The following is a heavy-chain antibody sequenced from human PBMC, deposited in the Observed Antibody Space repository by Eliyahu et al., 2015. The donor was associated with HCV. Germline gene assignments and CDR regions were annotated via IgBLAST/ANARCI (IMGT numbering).Heavy chain of an antibody. V-gene: IGHV3-7*01. D-gene: IGHD5-24*01. CDR1: GFTFSSYW. Sequence: EVQLVESGGGLVQPGGSLRLSCAASGFTFSSYWMSWVRQAPGKGLEWVANIKQDGSEKYYVDSVKGRFTISRDNAKNSLYLQMNSLRAEDTAVYYCARDDDEQEMATILDYWGQGTLVTVSS. J-gene: IGHJ4*01. CDR3: ARDDDEQEMATILDY. CDR2: IKQDGSEK.